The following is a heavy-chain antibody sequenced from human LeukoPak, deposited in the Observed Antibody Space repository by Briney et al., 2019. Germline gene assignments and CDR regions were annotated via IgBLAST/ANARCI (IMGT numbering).Heavy chain of an antibody. D-gene: IGHD3-3*01. CDR3: ARDGAPYYDFWSGSDQTYYYYYGMDV. CDR2: IIPIFGTA. V-gene: IGHV1-69*06. CDR1: GGTFSSYA. J-gene: IGHJ6*02. Sequence: AASVKVSCKASGGTFSSYAISWVRQAPGQGLEWMGGIIPIFGTANYAQKFQGRVTITADKSTSTAYMELSSLRSEDTAVYYCARDGAPYYDFWSGSDQTYYYYYGMDVWGQGTTVTVSS.